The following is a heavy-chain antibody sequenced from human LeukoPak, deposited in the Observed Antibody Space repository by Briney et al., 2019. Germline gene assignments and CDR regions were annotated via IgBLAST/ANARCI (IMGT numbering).Heavy chain of an antibody. Sequence: GGSLRLSCAASGFTFSSYAMHWVRQAPGKGLEWVAFISYDGTNKYYADSVKGRFTLSRDNAKNSLYLQLNNLRAEDTAVYYCASYDSSAYLAYWGQGTLVTVSS. V-gene: IGHV3-30-3*01. CDR2: ISYDGTNK. CDR1: GFTFSSYA. J-gene: IGHJ4*02. CDR3: ASYDSSAYLAY. D-gene: IGHD3-22*01.